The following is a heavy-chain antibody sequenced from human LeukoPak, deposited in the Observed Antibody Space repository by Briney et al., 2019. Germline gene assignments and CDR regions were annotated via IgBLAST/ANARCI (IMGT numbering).Heavy chain of an antibody. D-gene: IGHD5-12*01. Sequence: QPGGSLRLSCAASGFTFSEYWMHWVRQAPGKGLEWVSGISDSGGRTYYADSVKGRFTISRDNSKNSLYLQINSLRADDTAVYYCAKVQYSDYDMNFDSWGQGTLVTVSS. CDR2: ISDSGGRT. V-gene: IGHV3-23*01. CDR1: GFTFSEYW. CDR3: AKVQYSDYDMNFDS. J-gene: IGHJ4*02.